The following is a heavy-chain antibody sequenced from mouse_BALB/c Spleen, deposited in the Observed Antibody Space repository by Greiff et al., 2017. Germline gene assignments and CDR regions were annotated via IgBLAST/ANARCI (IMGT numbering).Heavy chain of an antibody. D-gene: IGHD1-2*01. CDR1: GYTFTSYW. J-gene: IGHJ4*01. CDR3: ARYYGYLYAMDY. Sequence: VQLQQPGAELVKPGASVKLSCKASGYTFTSYWMHWVKQRPGQGLEWIGEINPSNGRTNYNEKFKSKATLTVDKSSSTAYMQLSSLTSEDSAVYYCARYYGYLYAMDYWGQGTSVTVSS. V-gene: IGHV1S81*02. CDR2: INPSNGRT.